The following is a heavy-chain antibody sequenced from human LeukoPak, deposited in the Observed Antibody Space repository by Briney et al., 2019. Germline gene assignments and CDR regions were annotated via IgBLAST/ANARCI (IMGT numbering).Heavy chain of an antibody. J-gene: IGHJ4*02. Sequence: SETLSLTCTVSGGSISSYYWSWIRQPAGKGLEWIGRIYTSGSTNYNPSLKSRVTMSVDTSKNQFSLKLSSVTAADTAVYYCARAAHSGSLAPFDYWGQGTLVTVSS. CDR1: GGSISSYY. D-gene: IGHD1-26*01. CDR3: ARAAHSGSLAPFDY. CDR2: IYTSGST. V-gene: IGHV4-4*07.